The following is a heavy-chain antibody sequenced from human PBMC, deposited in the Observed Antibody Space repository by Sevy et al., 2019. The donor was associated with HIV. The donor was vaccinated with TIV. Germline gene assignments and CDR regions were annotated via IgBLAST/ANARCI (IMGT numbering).Heavy chain of an antibody. J-gene: IGHJ6*02. CDR3: ARVVAQDYVWWSYSVNYYGMDV. CDR1: GFTFSSYW. CDR2: IKQDGSEK. Sequence: GGSLRLSCAASGFTFSSYWMSWVRQAPGKGLEWVANIKQDGSEKYYVDSVKGRFTISRDNAKNSLYLQMNSLRAEDTDVYYCARVVAQDYVWWSYSVNYYGMDVWGQGTTVTVSS. V-gene: IGHV3-7*01. D-gene: IGHD3-16*01.